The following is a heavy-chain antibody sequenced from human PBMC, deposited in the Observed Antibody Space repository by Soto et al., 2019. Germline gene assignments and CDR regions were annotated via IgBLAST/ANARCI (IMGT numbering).Heavy chain of an antibody. D-gene: IGHD3-3*01. CDR3: VKRLGWSWAPLEY. CDR2: LWYDGSNK. J-gene: IGHJ4*02. Sequence: GGALRLSCAASGFTFSSYGMHWVRQAPGKGLEWVAVLWYDGSNKYYADSVKGRFTISRDNSKNTLYLQMNSLRAEDTAVYYWVKRLGWSWAPLEYWGQGTLVTVSS. CDR1: GFTFSSYG. V-gene: IGHV3-33*06.